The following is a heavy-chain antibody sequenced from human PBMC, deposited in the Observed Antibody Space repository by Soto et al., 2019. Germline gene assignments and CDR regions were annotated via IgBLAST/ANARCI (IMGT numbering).Heavy chain of an antibody. J-gene: IGHJ5*02. V-gene: IGHV4-4*02. CDR2: IYHSGST. D-gene: IGHD3-22*01. Sequence: SETLSLTCIVSGGSVSSSNWWRWVRQPPGKGLEWIGEIYHSGSTTYNPSLKSRATISVDKSENQFSLRLKSVTAADTAVYYCASVGSDYDNSGYYLPWGPGTLVTVSS. CDR3: ASVGSDYDNSGYYLP. CDR1: GGSVSSSNW.